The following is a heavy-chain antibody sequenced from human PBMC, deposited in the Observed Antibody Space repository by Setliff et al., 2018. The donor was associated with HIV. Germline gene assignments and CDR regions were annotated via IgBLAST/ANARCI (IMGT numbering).Heavy chain of an antibody. D-gene: IGHD4-17*01. Sequence: SETLSLTCTVSGDSISGYFWSWVRQPPGKGLEWIGYIYYSGSTNYNPSLKSRVTISVDTSKNQFSLELTSVTAADTAVYYCARGRDYGGPWGQGTLVTAPQ. J-gene: IGHJ5*02. CDR2: IYYSGST. CDR3: ARGRDYGGP. CDR1: GDSISGYF. V-gene: IGHV4-59*01.